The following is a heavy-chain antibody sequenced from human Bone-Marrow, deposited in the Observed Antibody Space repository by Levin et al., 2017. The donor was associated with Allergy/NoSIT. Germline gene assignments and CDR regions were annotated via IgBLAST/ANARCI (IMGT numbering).Heavy chain of an antibody. CDR2: IRSKAYGGTT. CDR3: TRDRSPPRLVPAAPYYFDY. Sequence: GGSLRLSCTASGFTFGDYAMSWFRQAPGKGLEWVGFIRSKAYGGTTEYAASVKGRFTISRDDSKSIAYLQMNSLKTEDTAVYYCTRDRSPPRLVPAAPYYFDYWGQGTLVTVSS. J-gene: IGHJ4*02. D-gene: IGHD2-2*01. CDR1: GFTFGDYA. V-gene: IGHV3-49*03.